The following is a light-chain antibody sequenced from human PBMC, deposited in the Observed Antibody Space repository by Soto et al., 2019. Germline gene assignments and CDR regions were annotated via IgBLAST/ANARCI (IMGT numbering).Light chain of an antibody. CDR3: QQRRSWPPTIT. CDR2: DAS. V-gene: IGKV3-11*01. Sequence: EIVLTQSPATLSFSPGERPTLSCRASQSVSTYLAWYQQRPGQAPRLLIYDASYRATDIPPRFSGSGSGTDFTLTISSLEPEDFAVYYCQQRRSWPPTITFGQGTRLEIK. J-gene: IGKJ5*01. CDR1: QSVSTY.